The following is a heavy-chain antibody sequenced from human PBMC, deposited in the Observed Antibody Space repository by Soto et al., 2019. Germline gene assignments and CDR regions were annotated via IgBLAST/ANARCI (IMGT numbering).Heavy chain of an antibody. D-gene: IGHD3-10*01. Sequence: QVQLVQSGAEVKKPGASVKVSCKASGYTFTSNAIHWVRQAPGQRLEWMGWINVGNGNANYSQRFQGRVSITRDTSASTADMELLNLKAEDTAVYYCARDGGPQWLGRRRGAYHFDDGGLGTLVTVSS. V-gene: IGHV1-3*01. CDR1: GYTFTSNA. CDR2: INVGNGNA. J-gene: IGHJ4*02. CDR3: ARDGGPQWLGRRRGAYHFDD.